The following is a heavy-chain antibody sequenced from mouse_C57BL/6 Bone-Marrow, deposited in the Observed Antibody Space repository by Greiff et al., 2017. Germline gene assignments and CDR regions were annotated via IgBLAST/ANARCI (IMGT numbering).Heavy chain of an antibody. V-gene: IGHV14-4*01. CDR2: IDPENGDT. J-gene: IGHJ2*01. CDR3: TTEFFDD. CDR1: GFNIKDDY. Sequence: EVKLVESGAELVRPGASVKLSCTASGFNIKDDYMHWVKQRPEQGLEWIGWIDPENGDTEYASKFQGKATITADTSSNTAYLQLSSLTSEDTAVYYCTTEFFDDWGQGTTLTVSS.